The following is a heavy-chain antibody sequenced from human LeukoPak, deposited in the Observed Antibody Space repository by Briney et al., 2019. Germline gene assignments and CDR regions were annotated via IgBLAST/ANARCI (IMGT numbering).Heavy chain of an antibody. CDR1: GGSISSGSYY. D-gene: IGHD6-19*01. V-gene: IGHV4-61*01. CDR3: ARRHQYSSYLDN. Sequence: PSQTLSLTCTVSGGSISSGSYYWSWIRQPPGKGLEWIGYIYYSGSTNYNPSLKSRVTISVDTSKNQFSLKLSSVTAADTAVYYCARRHQYSSYLDNWGQGTLVTVSS. CDR2: IYYSGST. J-gene: IGHJ4*02.